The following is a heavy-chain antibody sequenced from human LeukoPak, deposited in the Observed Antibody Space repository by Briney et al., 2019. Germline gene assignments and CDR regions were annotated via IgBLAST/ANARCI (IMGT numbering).Heavy chain of an antibody. V-gene: IGHV3-53*01. J-gene: IGHJ4*02. CDR1: GGSFSGYY. Sequence: ETLSLTCAVYGGSFSGYYWSWIRQPPGKGLEWVSVIYSGGSTYYADSVKGRFTISRDNSKNTLYLQMNSLRAEDTAVYYCARVGYGAREPLLDYWGQGTLVTVSS. CDR3: ARVGYGAREPLLDY. CDR2: IYSGGST. D-gene: IGHD4-17*01.